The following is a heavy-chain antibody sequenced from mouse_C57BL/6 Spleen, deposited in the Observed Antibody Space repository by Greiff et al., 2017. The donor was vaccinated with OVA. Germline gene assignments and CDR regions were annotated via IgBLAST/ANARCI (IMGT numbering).Heavy chain of an antibody. Sequence: DVKLQESGPELVKPGASVKISCKASGYSFTGYYMHWVKQSSEKSLEWIGEINPSTGGTSYNQKFKGKATLTVDKSSSTAYMQLKSLTSEDSAVYYCARSSGSSWGFAYWGQGTLVTVSA. CDR2: INPSTGGT. D-gene: IGHD1-1*01. V-gene: IGHV1-43*01. CDR1: GYSFTGYY. CDR3: ARSSGSSWGFAY. J-gene: IGHJ3*01.